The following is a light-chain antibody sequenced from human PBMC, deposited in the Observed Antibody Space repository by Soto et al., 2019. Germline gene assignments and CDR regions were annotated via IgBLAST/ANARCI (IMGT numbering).Light chain of an antibody. CDR2: GAS. V-gene: IGKV3-20*01. Sequence: EKALTPSPDTLCLSAGGRGTECCCPSQSVSSSYLAWYQQKPGQAPRLLIYGASSRATGISDRFSGSGSGTDCTLTISTLAPEHSPVYYCQQYGSSPQTFGQGTKVDIK. CDR3: QQYGSSPQT. J-gene: IGKJ1*01. CDR1: QSVSSSY.